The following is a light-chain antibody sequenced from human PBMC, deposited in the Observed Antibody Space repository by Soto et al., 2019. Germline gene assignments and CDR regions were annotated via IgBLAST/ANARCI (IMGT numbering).Light chain of an antibody. CDR2: RNN. J-gene: IGLJ1*01. V-gene: IGLV1-47*01. CDR3: ATWDDSLNGFYV. Sequence: SNIGSNYVYWYQQLPGTAPKLLIYRNNQRPSGVPDRFSGSKSGTSASLAISGLRSDDEADYFCATWDDSLNGFYVFGTGTKVT. CDR1: SNIGSNY.